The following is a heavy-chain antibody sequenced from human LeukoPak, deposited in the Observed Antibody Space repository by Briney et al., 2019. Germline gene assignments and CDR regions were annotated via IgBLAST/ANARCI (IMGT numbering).Heavy chain of an antibody. D-gene: IGHD6-13*01. J-gene: IGHJ4*02. CDR1: GFTFSSYG. CDR2: ISGSGGST. CDR3: ARDQRPGIAAAADY. Sequence: GGTLRLSCAASGFTFSSYGMSWVRQAPGKGLEWVSAISGSGGSTYYADSVKGRFTVSRDNSKNTLYLQMNSLRAEDTAVYYCARDQRPGIAAAADYWGQGTLVTVSS. V-gene: IGHV3-23*01.